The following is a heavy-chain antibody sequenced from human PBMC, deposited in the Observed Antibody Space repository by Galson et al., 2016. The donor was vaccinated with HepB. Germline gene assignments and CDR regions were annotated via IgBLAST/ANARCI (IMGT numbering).Heavy chain of an antibody. Sequence: QSGAEVKKPGESLKISCKGSGYTFTLYWIAWVRQMPGKGLEWMGIIYPGDSQTIYSPSFQGQVTISVDKSISTAYLQWSSLKASDTAMYYCARRTYGAPFDIWGQGTMVTVSS. V-gene: IGHV5-51*01. CDR3: ARRTYGAPFDI. J-gene: IGHJ3*02. D-gene: IGHD4/OR15-4a*01. CDR1: GYTFTLYW. CDR2: IYPGDSQT.